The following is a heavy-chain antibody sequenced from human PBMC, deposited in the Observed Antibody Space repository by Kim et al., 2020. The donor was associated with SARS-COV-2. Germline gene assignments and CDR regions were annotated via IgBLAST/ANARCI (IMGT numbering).Heavy chain of an antibody. Sequence: SETLSLTCTVSGGSISSSSYYWGWIRQPPGKGLEWIGSIYYSGSTYYNPSLKSRVTISVDTSKNQFSLKLSSVTAADTAVYYCARPKQFVGWFDPWGQGTLVTVSS. CDR2: IYYSGST. D-gene: IGHD6-6*01. J-gene: IGHJ5*02. CDR3: ARPKQFVGWFDP. CDR1: GGSISSSSYY. V-gene: IGHV4-39*01.